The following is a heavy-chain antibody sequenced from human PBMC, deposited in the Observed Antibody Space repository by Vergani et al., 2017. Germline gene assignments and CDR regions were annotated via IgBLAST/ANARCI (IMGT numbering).Heavy chain of an antibody. D-gene: IGHD3-22*01. J-gene: IGHJ4*02. CDR1: GFTFSDYW. Sequence: DVQLVESGGALLQPGGSLRLSCAASGFTFSDYWMHWVRQAPGKGLEWVSRIDGDGSTTDYADSVKGRFTISRDNVKNTVYLQITRQRVEDTAVYYCAGGYYYALLGDNWGQGTLVTVSS. CDR2: IDGDGSTT. CDR3: AGGYYYALLGDN. V-gene: IGHV3-74*01.